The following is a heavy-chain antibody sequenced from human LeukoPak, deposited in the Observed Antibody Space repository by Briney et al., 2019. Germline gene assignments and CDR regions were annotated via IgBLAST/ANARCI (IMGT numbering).Heavy chain of an antibody. J-gene: IGHJ4*02. V-gene: IGHV3-74*01. Sequence: GGSLRLSCAASGFTFSSYWMNWVRQAPGKGLVWVSRINSDGSSTSYADSVKGRFTISRDNAKNTLYLQMNSLRAEDTAVYYCARGLSYCTNGVCYPRHVDYWGQGTLVTVSS. CDR3: ARGLSYCTNGVCYPRHVDY. D-gene: IGHD2-8*01. CDR2: INSDGSST. CDR1: GFTFSSYW.